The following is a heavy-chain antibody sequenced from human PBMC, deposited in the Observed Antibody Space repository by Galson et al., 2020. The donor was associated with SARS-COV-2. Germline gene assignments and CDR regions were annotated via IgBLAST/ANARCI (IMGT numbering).Heavy chain of an antibody. D-gene: IGHD1-26*01. J-gene: IGHJ4*02. CDR3: ARVDQVGGTEGFDY. CDR2: ITTDTGNP. CDR1: GYTFTTYP. Sequence: ASVKVSCKASGYTFTTYPINWVRQAPGQGLEWMGWITTDTGNPTYAQGFRGRFVVSLDTSVSTAYLEISSRRAEDSGVYFCARVDQVGGTEGFDYWGQGSLVTVPS. V-gene: IGHV7-4-1*02.